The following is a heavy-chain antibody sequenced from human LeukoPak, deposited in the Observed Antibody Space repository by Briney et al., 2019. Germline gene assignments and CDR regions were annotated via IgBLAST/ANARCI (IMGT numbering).Heavy chain of an antibody. CDR1: GFGLSSFE. Sequence: GSLLLSSAASGFGLSSFEMNWGRRAPGKGVEWIAYIDNDGWATSYYADSVKGRFTITRDDAKSSLYLQMDSLTVEDTAVYYCARDLIGWSLDPWGQGTLVTVSS. J-gene: IGHJ5*02. CDR3: ARDLIGWSLDP. D-gene: IGHD2-2*03. CDR2: IDNDGWAT. V-gene: IGHV3-48*03.